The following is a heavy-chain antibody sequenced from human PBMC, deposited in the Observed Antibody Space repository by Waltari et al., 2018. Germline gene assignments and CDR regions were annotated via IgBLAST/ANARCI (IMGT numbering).Heavy chain of an antibody. V-gene: IGHV7-4-1*02. CDR1: GYSFTNYA. CDR2: ITTNTDNT. J-gene: IGHJ5*02. CDR3: AREVVPAAKIVVNWFDP. D-gene: IGHD2-2*01. Sequence: QVQLVQSGSEWKKPGASVKVSCKAYGYSFTNYAINWVRQAPGQGLELMGWITTNTDNTTYTQGFTRRFVFSLDTSVSTAYLQINDLKAEDTAIYYCAREVVPAAKIVVNWFDPWGQGTQVTVSS.